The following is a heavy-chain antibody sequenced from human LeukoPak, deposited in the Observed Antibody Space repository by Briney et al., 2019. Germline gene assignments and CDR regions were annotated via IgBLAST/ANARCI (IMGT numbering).Heavy chain of an antibody. CDR2: SSTSGYTT. CDR3: AREYSGYDGDAFDM. D-gene: IGHD5-12*01. Sequence: GGSLRLSCAASGFTFSNYHMSWVRQAPGKGLEWDSYSSTSGYTTYYADSVKGRFTISRDNARNSLYLQMNSLRAEDTAVYYCAREYSGYDGDAFDMWGQGTMVTVSS. V-gene: IGHV3-11*04. J-gene: IGHJ3*02. CDR1: GFTFSNYH.